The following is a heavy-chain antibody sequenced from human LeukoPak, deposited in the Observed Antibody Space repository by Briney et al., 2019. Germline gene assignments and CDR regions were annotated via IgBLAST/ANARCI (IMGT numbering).Heavy chain of an antibody. V-gene: IGHV3-30*18. D-gene: IGHD1-14*01. CDR2: IFYDGSYK. CDR3: AKDRNNAGTYIDY. Sequence: GRSLRLSCAASGFTFSRYAMHWVRQAPGKGLEWVAIIFYDGSYKYFADSVKGRFTISRDNSKNTLFLQMNGLISEDTAVYYCAKDRNNAGTYIDYWGQGTLVTVSS. CDR1: GFTFSRYA. J-gene: IGHJ4*02.